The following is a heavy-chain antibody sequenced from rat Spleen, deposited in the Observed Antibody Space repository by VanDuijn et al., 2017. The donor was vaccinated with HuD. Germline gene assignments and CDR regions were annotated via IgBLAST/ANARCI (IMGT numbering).Heavy chain of an antibody. D-gene: IGHD1-3*01. CDR3: AKDQRGSTLGYFDF. CDR1: GFTFSSYW. CDR2: INTDGGST. J-gene: IGHJ1*01. V-gene: IGHV5-58*01. Sequence: EVQLVESGGGLVQPGRSLKLSCVASGFTFSSYWMYWIRQAPGKGLEWVSSINTDGGSTYYPDSVKGRFTISRDNAENTVYLQMNSLRSEDTATYYCAKDQRGSTLGYFDFWGPGTMVTVSS.